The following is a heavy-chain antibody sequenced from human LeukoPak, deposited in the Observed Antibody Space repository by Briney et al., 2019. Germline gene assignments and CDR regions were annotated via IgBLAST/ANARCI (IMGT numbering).Heavy chain of an antibody. J-gene: IGHJ5*02. CDR3: ARDFTSSSFNWFDP. CDR2: ISSNGGST. D-gene: IGHD6-6*01. V-gene: IGHV3-64*01. CDR1: GFTFSSYA. Sequence: GGSLRLSCAASGFTFSSYAMHWVRQAPGKGLEYVSAISSNGGSTYYANSVKGRFTISRDNSKNTLYLQMGSLRAEDMAVYYCARDFTSSSFNWFDPWGQGTLVTVSS.